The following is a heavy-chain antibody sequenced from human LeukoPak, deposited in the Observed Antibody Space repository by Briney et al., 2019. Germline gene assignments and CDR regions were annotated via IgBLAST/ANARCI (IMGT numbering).Heavy chain of an antibody. CDR2: IKPDGSEE. V-gene: IGHV3-7*01. Sequence: LGGSLRLSCAASGFAFSSYYMNWVRQAAGKGLEWVANIKPDGSEENYVDSVRGRFTISRDNAKNSVYLQMNSLRADDTALYYCVRGHYADYTSQGTLVTVSS. CDR1: GFAFSSYY. CDR3: VRGHYADY. J-gene: IGHJ4*02.